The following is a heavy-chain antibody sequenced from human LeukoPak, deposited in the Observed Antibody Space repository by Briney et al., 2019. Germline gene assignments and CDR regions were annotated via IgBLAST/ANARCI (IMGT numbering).Heavy chain of an antibody. D-gene: IGHD2-15*01. J-gene: IGHJ4*02. V-gene: IGHV3-23*01. CDR1: GFTFSSYA. CDR2: ISGSGGST. CDR3: AKCCSGGSCYNPSLPSRTSSYYFDY. Sequence: GGSLRLSCAASGFTFSSYAMSWVRQAPGKGLEWVSAISGSGGSTYYADSVKGRFTISRDNSKNTLYLQMNSLRAEDTAVYYCAKCCSGGSCYNPSLPSRTSSYYFDYWGQGTLVTVSS.